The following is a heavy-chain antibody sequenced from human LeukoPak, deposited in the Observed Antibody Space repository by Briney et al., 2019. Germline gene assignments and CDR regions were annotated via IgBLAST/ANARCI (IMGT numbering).Heavy chain of an antibody. Sequence: ASVTVSCKASGYTFTSYGISWVRQAPGQGLEWMGWISAYNGNTNYAQTLQGRVTMTTDTSTSTAYMELRSLRSDDTAVYYCARGGYYYDSSGYYRNWGQGTLVTVSS. CDR1: GYTFTSYG. CDR2: ISAYNGNT. V-gene: IGHV1-18*01. D-gene: IGHD3-22*01. CDR3: ARGGYYYDSSGYYRN. J-gene: IGHJ4*02.